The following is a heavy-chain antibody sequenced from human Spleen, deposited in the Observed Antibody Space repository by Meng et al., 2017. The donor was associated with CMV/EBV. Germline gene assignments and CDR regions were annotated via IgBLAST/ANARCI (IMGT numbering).Heavy chain of an antibody. Sequence: YSMTWVRQAPGKGLEWVSYISSSGSTIYYADSVKGRFTISRDNAKNSLYLQMNSLRAEDTAVYYCARRGGYCSSTSCYRDYYFDYWGQGTLVTVSS. D-gene: IGHD2-2*01. J-gene: IGHJ4*02. CDR2: ISSSGSTI. CDR1: YS. V-gene: IGHV3-48*04. CDR3: ARRGGYCSSTSCYRDYYFDY.